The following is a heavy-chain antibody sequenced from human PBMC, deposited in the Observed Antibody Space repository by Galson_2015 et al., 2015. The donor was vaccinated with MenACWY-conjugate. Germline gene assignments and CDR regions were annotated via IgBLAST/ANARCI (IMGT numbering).Heavy chain of an antibody. J-gene: IGHJ4*02. CDR2: ISSGHIYS. CDR3: ARTPRSYSGYTFEK. D-gene: IGHD5-12*01. Sequence: SLRLSCAASGFIFSDYYMSWIRQAPGKGLEWVAYISSGHIYSNHADSVKGRFTISRDNAKNSLFLQMNSLRAEDTAVYFCARTPRSYSGYTFEKWGQGTLVTVSS. V-gene: IGHV3-11*06. CDR1: GFIFSDYY.